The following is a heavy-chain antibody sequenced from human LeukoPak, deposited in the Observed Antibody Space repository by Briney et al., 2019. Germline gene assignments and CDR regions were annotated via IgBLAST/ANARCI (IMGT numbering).Heavy chain of an antibody. V-gene: IGHV3-23*01. J-gene: IGHJ4*02. D-gene: IGHD5-24*01. CDR2: ISGSGGST. CDR3: ARAANDGYNTILDY. CDR1: GFTFSSYG. Sequence: GGTLRLSCAASGFTFSSYGMSWVRQAPGKGLEWVSAISGSGGSTYYADSVKGRFTISRDNSKNTLYLQMSSLRAEDTAVYYCARAANDGYNTILDYWGQGTLVTVSS.